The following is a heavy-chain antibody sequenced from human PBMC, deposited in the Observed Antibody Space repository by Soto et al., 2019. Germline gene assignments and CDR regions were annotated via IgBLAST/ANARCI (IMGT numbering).Heavy chain of an antibody. CDR3: ARTTWGYGEPLDS. Sequence: ESGGGVAQPGGSLRLSCATSGFTFDDYAMHWVRQAPGKGLEGVSGISWNSDNTGYADSVKGRFTISRDNAKRSLFLQMNSLRSEDTAFYFCARTTWGYGEPLDSWGQGTLVTVSS. CDR2: ISWNSDNT. J-gene: IGHJ4*02. D-gene: IGHD4-17*01. V-gene: IGHV3-9*01. CDR1: GFTFDDYA.